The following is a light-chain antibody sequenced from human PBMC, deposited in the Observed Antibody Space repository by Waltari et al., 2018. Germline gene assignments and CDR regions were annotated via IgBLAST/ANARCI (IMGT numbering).Light chain of an antibody. CDR3: QQYNSYT. CDR1: QSISSW. J-gene: IGKJ2*01. Sequence: DIQMTQSPSTLSASVGARVTITCRASQSISSWLAWYQQRPGKAPKLLIYDAYSLESGVPSRFSGSGSGTEFTLTISSLQPDDFATYYCQQYNSYTFGQGTKLEIK. CDR2: DAY. V-gene: IGKV1-5*01.